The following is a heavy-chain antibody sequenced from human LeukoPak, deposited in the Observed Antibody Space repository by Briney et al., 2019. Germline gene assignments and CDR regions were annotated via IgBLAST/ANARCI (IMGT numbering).Heavy chain of an antibody. CDR3: ARGRTDYDFWSGYLFDY. Sequence: VSSSSSSSSSKYYADSVKGRFTISRDNAKNSLDLQMNSLGAEDTAVYYCARGRTDYDFWSGYLFDYWGQGTLVTVSS. CDR2: SSSSSSSK. J-gene: IGHJ4*02. V-gene: IGHV3-21*01. D-gene: IGHD3-3*01.